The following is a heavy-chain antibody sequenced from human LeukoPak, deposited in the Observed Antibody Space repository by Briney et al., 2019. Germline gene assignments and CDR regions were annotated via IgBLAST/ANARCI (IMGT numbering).Heavy chain of an antibody. V-gene: IGHV3-48*03. CDR1: GFTFSSYE. D-gene: IGHD3-10*02. J-gene: IGHJ6*04. CDR2: ISSSGSTI. CDR3: AELGITMIGGV. Sequence: GGSLRHSCAASGFTFSSYEMNWVRQAPGKGLEWVSYISSSGSTIYYADSVKGRFTISRDNAKNSLYLQMNSLRAEDTAVYYCAELGITMIGGVWGKGTTVTVSS.